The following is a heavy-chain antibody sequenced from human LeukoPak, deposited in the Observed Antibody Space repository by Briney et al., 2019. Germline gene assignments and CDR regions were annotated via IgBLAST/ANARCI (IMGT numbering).Heavy chain of an antibody. V-gene: IGHV3-21*01. CDR3: ARVGGAYCGGDCYAN. Sequence: PGGSLRLSCAASGFTFSSYSMNWVRQAPGKGLEWVSSISSSSSYIYYADSVKGRFTISRDNAKNSLYLQMNRLRAEDTAVYYCARVGGAYCGGDCYANWGQGTLVTVSS. CDR1: GFTFSSYS. CDR2: ISSSSSYI. J-gene: IGHJ4*02. D-gene: IGHD2-21*02.